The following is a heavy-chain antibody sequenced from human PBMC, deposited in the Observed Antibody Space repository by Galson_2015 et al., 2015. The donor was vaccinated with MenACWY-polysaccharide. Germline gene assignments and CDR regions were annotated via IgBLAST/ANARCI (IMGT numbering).Heavy chain of an antibody. J-gene: IGHJ3*02. CDR2: ISGSGGTT. D-gene: IGHD4-23*01. Sequence: SLRLSCAASGFTFSSCAMSWVRQAPGKGLEWVSGISGSGGTTYYADSVKGRFTISRDNSKNTLYQQMNSLRAEDTAVYYCATRMTTVGAFDIGGHGTMVTVSS. V-gene: IGHV3-23*01. CDR3: ATRMTTVGAFDI. CDR1: GFTFSSCA.